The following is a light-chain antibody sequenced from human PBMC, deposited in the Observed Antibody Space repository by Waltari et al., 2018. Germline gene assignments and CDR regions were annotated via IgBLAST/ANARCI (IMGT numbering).Light chain of an antibody. V-gene: IGKV3-15*01. CDR1: QSITNK. Sequence: EIVMTQSPATLSVSPGVIAILTCRASQSITNKLAWYQQKPGQAPRLLIYHASSLATGIPATFSGSGSGTEFTLTISRLQSEDFVVYYCQQYNSWPYTFGQGTKLEIK. CDR2: HAS. J-gene: IGKJ2*01. CDR3: QQYNSWPYT.